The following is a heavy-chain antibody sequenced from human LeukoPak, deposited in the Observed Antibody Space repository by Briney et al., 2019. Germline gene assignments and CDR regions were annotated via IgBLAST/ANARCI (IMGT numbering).Heavy chain of an antibody. V-gene: IGHV1-46*01. CDR3: ARDAARAMARGDWYFDY. J-gene: IGHJ4*02. D-gene: IGHD3/OR15-3a*01. CDR1: GYTFTNYC. CDR2: INPSGGST. Sequence: ASVKVSCKASGYTFTNYCIHWVRQAPGQGGEWMGIINPSGGSTSYAQKFQGRVTITRDTSTSTVYMELSSLRSEDTPVYYCARDAARAMARGDWYFDYWGQGTLVTVSS.